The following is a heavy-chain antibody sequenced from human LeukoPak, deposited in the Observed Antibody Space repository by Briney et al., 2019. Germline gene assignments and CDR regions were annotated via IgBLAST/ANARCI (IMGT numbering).Heavy chain of an antibody. J-gene: IGHJ6*03. D-gene: IGHD3-9*01. CDR2: IYTSGST. CDR1: GGSISSGSYY. Sequence: TLSLTCTVSGGSISSGSYYWSWIRQPAGKGLEWIGRIYTSGSTNYNPSLKSRVTISVDTSKNQFSLKLSSVTAADTAVYYCARHPLLRYFDPYYMDVWGKGTTVTISS. CDR3: ARHPLLRYFDPYYMDV. V-gene: IGHV4-61*02.